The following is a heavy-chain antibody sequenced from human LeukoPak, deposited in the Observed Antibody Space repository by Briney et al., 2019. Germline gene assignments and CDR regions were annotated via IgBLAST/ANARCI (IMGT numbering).Heavy chain of an antibody. CDR1: GFTFSSYW. Sequence: PGGSLRLSCAASGFTFSSYWMSWVRQAPGKGLEWVANIKQDGSEKYYVDSVKGRFTISRDNAKNSLYLQMNSLRAEDTAVYYCARLGLRLGELSRWYFGYWGQGTLVTVSS. V-gene: IGHV3-7*01. CDR2: IKQDGSEK. J-gene: IGHJ4*02. CDR3: ARLGLRLGELSRWYFGY. D-gene: IGHD3-16*02.